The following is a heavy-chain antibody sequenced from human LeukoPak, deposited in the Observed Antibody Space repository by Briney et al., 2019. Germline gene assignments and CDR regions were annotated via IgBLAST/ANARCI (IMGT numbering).Heavy chain of an antibody. J-gene: IGHJ4*02. V-gene: IGHV3-23*01. Sequence: GGSLRLSCAVSGFTVSSSYMNWVRQAPGKGLEWVSTVRVNGRSTYYADSVKGRFTISRDNSKNTLYLQMNSLRTEDTALYYCAKPGEASNYYFDYWGQGALVTVSS. CDR2: VRVNGRST. D-gene: IGHD2-21*01. CDR3: AKPGEASNYYFDY. CDR1: GFTVSSSY.